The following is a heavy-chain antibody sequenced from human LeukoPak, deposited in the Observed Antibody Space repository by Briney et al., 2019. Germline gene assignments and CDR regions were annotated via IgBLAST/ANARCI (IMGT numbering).Heavy chain of an antibody. D-gene: IGHD2-2*01. CDR2: INSDGYST. Sequence: PGGSLRLSCAASGFTFSGCWMHWVRQAPGKGLVWVSRINSDGYSTAYADSVKGRFTISRDNAKNTLYLQMNSLRAEDTAVYYCVRLVAVPDAYFDYWGQGTLVTVSS. V-gene: IGHV3-74*01. CDR3: VRLVAVPDAYFDY. CDR1: GFTFSGCW. J-gene: IGHJ4*02.